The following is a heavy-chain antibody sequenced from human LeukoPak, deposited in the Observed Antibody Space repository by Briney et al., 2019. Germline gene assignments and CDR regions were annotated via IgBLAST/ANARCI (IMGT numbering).Heavy chain of an antibody. D-gene: IGHD5-24*01. CDR1: GYTFTGYW. Sequence: ASVKVSCKAFGYTFTGYWMHWVRQAPGQGPEWMGVISPSGGSTIYAQEFKGRVTLTRDMSTSTDYLELSSLRSEDTAVYYCARDNSVRDEAWWFNPWGQGALVTVSS. J-gene: IGHJ5*02. CDR3: ARDNSVRDEAWWFNP. CDR2: ISPSGGST. V-gene: IGHV1-46*01.